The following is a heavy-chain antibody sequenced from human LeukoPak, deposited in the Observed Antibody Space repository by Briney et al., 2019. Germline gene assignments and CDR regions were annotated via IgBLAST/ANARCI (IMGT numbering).Heavy chain of an antibody. CDR2: INHSGST. V-gene: IGHV4-34*01. CDR3: ARMISALGYMDV. Sequence: SETLSLTCAVYGGSFSGYYWGWIRQPPGKGLEWIGEINHSGSTNYNPSLKSRVTISVDTSKNQFSLKLSSVTAADTAVYYCARMISALGYMDVWGKGTTVTVSS. D-gene: IGHD3-22*01. J-gene: IGHJ6*03. CDR1: GGSFSGYY.